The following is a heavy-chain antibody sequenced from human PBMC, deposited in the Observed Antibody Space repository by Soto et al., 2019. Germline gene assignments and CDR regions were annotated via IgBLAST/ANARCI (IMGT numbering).Heavy chain of an antibody. J-gene: IGHJ5*02. D-gene: IGHD2-21*01. CDR3: VRSGTARLLRHSWFDT. V-gene: IGHV3-21*01. CDR2: ITTSSAYI. CDR1: GLTFKTND. Sequence: EVQLVESGGGLVKPGGSLRLSCAASGLTFKTNDMNWVGQAPGKGLEWVSSITTSSAYIYYADSLKGRITISRDNAKNSLFLQMNSLRAEDTAVYYCVRSGTARLLRHSWFDTWGQGTLVTVSS.